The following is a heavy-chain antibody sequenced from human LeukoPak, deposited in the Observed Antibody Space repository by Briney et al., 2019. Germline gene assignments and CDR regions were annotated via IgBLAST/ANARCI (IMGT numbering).Heavy chain of an antibody. Sequence: PGGSLRLSYAASGFTFKNYVMSWVRLAPGKGLEWVSTITTSGGGTYYADSVKGRFSISRDNSKNTAYLQMNSLKAEDTAVYYCARVGGTDAYDIWGQGTMVTVSS. CDR3: ARVGGTDAYDI. D-gene: IGHD1-26*01. J-gene: IGHJ3*02. CDR2: ITTSGGGT. V-gene: IGHV3-23*01. CDR1: GFTFKNYV.